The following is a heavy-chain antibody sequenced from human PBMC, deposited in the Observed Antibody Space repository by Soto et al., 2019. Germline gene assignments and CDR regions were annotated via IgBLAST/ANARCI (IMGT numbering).Heavy chain of an antibody. J-gene: IGHJ5*02. D-gene: IGHD4-17*01. Sequence: PSETLSLTCTVSGGSISSSSYYWGWIRQPPGKGLEWIGSIYYSGSTYYNPSLKSRVTISVDTSKNQFSLKLSSVTAADTAVYYCARTRGPEVTVTTYGWFDPWGQGTLVIVSS. CDR3: ARTRGPEVTVTTYGWFDP. CDR1: GGSISSSSYY. CDR2: IYYSGST. V-gene: IGHV4-39*01.